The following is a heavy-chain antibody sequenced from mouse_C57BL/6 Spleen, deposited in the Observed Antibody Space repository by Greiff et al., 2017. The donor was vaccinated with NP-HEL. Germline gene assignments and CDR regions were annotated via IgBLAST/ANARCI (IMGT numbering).Heavy chain of an antibody. D-gene: IGHD1-1*01. J-gene: IGHJ4*01. V-gene: IGHV1-72*01. CDR3: ARPTVVANYYAMDY. CDR2: IDPNSGGT. Sequence: QVQLQQPGAELVKPGASVKLSCKASGYTFTSYWMHWVKQRPGRGLEWIGRIDPNSGGTKYNEKFKSKATLTVDKPSSTAYMQLSSLTSEDSAVYYGARPTVVANYYAMDYWGQGTSVTVSS. CDR1: GYTFTSYW.